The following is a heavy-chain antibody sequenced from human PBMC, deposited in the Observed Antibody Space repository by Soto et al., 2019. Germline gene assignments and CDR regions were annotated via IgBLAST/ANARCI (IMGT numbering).Heavy chain of an antibody. CDR3: ARVITNPEQWLPSSYAFDI. CDR2: IIPILGIA. D-gene: IGHD6-19*01. J-gene: IGHJ3*02. Sequence: ASVKVSCKASGGTFSSYTISWVRQAPGQGLEWMGRIIPILGIANYAQKFQGRVTITADKSTSTAYMELSSLRSEDTAVYYCARVITNPEQWLPSSYAFDIWGQGTMVTVSS. CDR1: GGTFSSYT. V-gene: IGHV1-69*02.